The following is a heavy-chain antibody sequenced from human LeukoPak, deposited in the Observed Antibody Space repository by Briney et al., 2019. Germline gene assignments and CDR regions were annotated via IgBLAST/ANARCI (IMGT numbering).Heavy chain of an antibody. CDR2: INQDASAK. CDR3: ARWDIRGTAHQLDY. D-gene: IGHD5-12*01. CDR1: GFTLSSHW. Sequence: RTGGSLRLSCAASGFTLSSHWMTWVRQAPGKGLEWVANINQDASAKYYVASVRGRFTISRDNAKNSIYLQMNSLRVGDTAVYYCARWDIRGTAHQLDYWGQGTLVTVSS. V-gene: IGHV3-7*01. J-gene: IGHJ4*02.